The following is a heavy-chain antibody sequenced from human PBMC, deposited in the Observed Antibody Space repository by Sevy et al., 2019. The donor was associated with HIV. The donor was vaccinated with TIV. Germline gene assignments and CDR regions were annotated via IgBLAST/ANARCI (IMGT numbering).Heavy chain of an antibody. J-gene: IGHJ6*02. V-gene: IGHV3-74*01. Sequence: GESLKISCAASGFTFSSYWMHWVRQAPGKGLVWVSRINSDGSSTSYADSVKGRFTISRDNAKNTLYLQMNSLRAEDTAVYYCARVSPVSYYGMDVWGQGTTVTVSS. CDR2: INSDGSST. CDR1: GFTFSSYW. CDR3: ARVSPVSYYGMDV.